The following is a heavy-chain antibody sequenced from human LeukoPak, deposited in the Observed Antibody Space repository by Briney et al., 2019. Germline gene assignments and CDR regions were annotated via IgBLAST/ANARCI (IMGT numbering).Heavy chain of an antibody. V-gene: IGHV3-53*01. Sequence: PGESLRLSCAASGFTVSSNYMGWVRQAPGKGLEWVSIIYSGGNTYYADSVKGRFTISRDNSKNTLYLQMNSLRADDTAVYYCARVGAAAGLFDYWGQGTLVTVSS. CDR3: ARVGAAAGLFDY. D-gene: IGHD6-13*01. CDR2: IYSGGNT. J-gene: IGHJ4*02. CDR1: GFTVSSNY.